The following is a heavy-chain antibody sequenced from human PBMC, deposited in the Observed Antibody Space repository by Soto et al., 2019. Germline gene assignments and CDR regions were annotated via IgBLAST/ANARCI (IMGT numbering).Heavy chain of an antibody. V-gene: IGHV3-23*01. J-gene: IGHJ4*02. CDR1: GFTFSSYA. CDR2: ISGSGGST. Sequence: EVQLLESGGGLVQPGGSLRLSCAASGFTFSSYAMSWVRQAPGKGLEWVSAISGSGGSTYYADSVKGRFTISRDNSKNTLSLQMNSLRAEDTAVYYCAKNGLFLEWLLMGLIDYWGQGTLVTVSS. CDR3: AKNGLFLEWLLMGLIDY. D-gene: IGHD3-3*01.